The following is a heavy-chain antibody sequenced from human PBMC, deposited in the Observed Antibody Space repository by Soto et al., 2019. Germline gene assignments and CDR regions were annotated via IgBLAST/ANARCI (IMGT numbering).Heavy chain of an antibody. CDR2: IYYSGST. V-gene: IGHV4-31*03. CDR1: GGSIRSGGYY. D-gene: IGHD3-3*01. CDR3: AREAPRDFYYYGMDG. Sequence: TLSLTFTVSGGSIRSGGYYWNWIRPHPGKGLEWIGYIYYSGSTYYNPSLKSRVTISVDTSKNQFSLKLSSVTAADTAVYYCAREAPRDFYYYGMDGWGQGTTVTFSS. J-gene: IGHJ6*02.